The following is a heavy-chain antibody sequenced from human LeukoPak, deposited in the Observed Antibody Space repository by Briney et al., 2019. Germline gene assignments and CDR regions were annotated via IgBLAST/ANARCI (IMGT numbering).Heavy chain of an antibody. CDR1: GGSISSSSYY. D-gene: IGHD2-2*01. J-gene: IGHJ5*02. CDR2: IYYSGST. Sequence: SETLSLTCTVSGGSISSSSYYWGWIRQPPGKGLEWIGSIYYSGSTYYNPSLKSRVTISVDTSKNQFSLKLSSVTAADTAVYYCARDKSRGIVVVPAAMSASWFDPWGQGTLVTVSS. CDR3: ARDKSRGIVVVPAAMSASWFDP. V-gene: IGHV4-39*07.